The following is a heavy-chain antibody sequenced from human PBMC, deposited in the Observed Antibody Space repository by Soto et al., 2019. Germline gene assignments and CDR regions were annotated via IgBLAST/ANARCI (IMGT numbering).Heavy chain of an antibody. CDR2: INAGDGNT. CDR3: ARDPGYSYGYK. D-gene: IGHD5-18*01. V-gene: IGHV1-3*01. Sequence: ASVKVSCKASGYTFTYYTVHWVRQAPGQRLEWMGWINAGDGNTKYSPNFQGRVTITKDTSASTAYMELSSLRSEDTAVYYCARDPGYSYGYKWGQGTLVTVSS. J-gene: IGHJ4*02. CDR1: GYTFTYYT.